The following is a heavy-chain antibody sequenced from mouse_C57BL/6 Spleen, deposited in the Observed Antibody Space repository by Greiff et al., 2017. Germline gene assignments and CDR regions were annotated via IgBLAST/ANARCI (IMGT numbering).Heavy chain of an antibody. CDR1: GYSITSGYD. J-gene: IGHJ3*01. CDR3: ARGDYSYGSRAWFAY. CDR2: ISYSGST. D-gene: IGHD1-1*01. V-gene: IGHV3-1*01. Sequence: EVKLQESGPGMVKPSQSLSLTCTVTGYSITSGYDWHWIRHFPGNKLEWMGYISYSGSTNYNPSLKSRISITHDTSKNHFFLKLNSVTTEDTATYYCARGDYSYGSRAWFAYWGQGTLVTVSA.